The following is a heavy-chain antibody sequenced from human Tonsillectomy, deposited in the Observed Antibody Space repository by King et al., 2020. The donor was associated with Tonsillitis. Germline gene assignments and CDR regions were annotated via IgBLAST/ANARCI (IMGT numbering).Heavy chain of an antibody. J-gene: IGHJ6*04. V-gene: IGHV3-15*01. Sequence: VQLVESGGGLVKPGGSLRLSCAASGFTFSNAWMSWVRQAPGKGLEWVGRIKSKTDGGTTDYAAPVKGRFTISRDDSKNTLYLQMNSLKTEDTAVYYCTTGVGRYFDYGMDVWGEGTTVTVSS. CDR3: TTGVGRYFDYGMDV. D-gene: IGHD3-9*01. CDR1: GFTFSNAW. CDR2: IKSKTDGGTT.